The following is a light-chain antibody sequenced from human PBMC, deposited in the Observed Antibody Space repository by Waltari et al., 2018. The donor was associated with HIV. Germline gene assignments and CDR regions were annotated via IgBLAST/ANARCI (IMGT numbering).Light chain of an antibody. V-gene: IGLV2-11*01. CDR1: SSDVGGYNY. Sequence: QSALTQPRSVSGSPGQSVTISCTGTSSDVGGYNYVSWYQQHPGKAPKLMIYDVNRRPSVFPDRFSVSKSGNTAALTISGLQAEDEADYYCCSYVGSGYVFGTGTKVTVL. CDR3: CSYVGSGYV. CDR2: DVN. J-gene: IGLJ1*01.